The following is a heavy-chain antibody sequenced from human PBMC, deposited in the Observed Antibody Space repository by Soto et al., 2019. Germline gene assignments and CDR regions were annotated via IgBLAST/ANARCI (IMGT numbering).Heavy chain of an antibody. J-gene: IGHJ4*02. CDR1: GFTFSSYA. CDR3: AKGGMIVVVTPLDY. V-gene: IGHV3-23*01. Sequence: GGSLRLSCAASGFTFSSYAMSWVRQAPGKGLEWVSAISGSGGSTYYADSVKGRFTISRDNSKNTLYLQMNSLRAEDTAVYYCAKGGMIVVVTPLDYWGQGTLVTVSS. CDR2: ISGSGGST. D-gene: IGHD3-22*01.